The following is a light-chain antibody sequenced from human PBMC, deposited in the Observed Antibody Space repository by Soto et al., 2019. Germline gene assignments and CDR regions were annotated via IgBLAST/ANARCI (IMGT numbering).Light chain of an antibody. Sequence: ETVMTQSPGTLSVSLGERATLSSRASQSVSSNLAWYQQKPGQAPSLLIYGAFTRATGIPARFSGTGSGTEFTLTISSLQSEDFAVYYCQQYHNWPITFGQGTRLEIK. V-gene: IGKV3-15*01. J-gene: IGKJ5*01. CDR3: QQYHNWPIT. CDR1: QSVSSN. CDR2: GAF.